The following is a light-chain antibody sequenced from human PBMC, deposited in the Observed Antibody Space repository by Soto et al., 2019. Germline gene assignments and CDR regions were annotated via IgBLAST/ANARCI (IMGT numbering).Light chain of an antibody. CDR3: CSYARSGSFG. J-gene: IGLJ1*01. V-gene: IGLV2-23*01. Sequence: QSVLTQPASVSGSPGQSITISCTGTSSDVGSYNLVSWYQQYPGKAPKLLIYEGSKRPSGISNRFSGSKSGYTASLTISGLQAEDEADYYCCSYARSGSFGFGTGTKVTVL. CDR1: SSDVGSYNL. CDR2: EGS.